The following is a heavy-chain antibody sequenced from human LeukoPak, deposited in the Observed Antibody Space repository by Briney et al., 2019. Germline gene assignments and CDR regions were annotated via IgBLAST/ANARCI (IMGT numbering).Heavy chain of an antibody. CDR2: IDPSDSYT. V-gene: IGHV5-10-1*01. Sequence: GESLKISCKGSGYSFTSYWISWVRQMPGKGLGWMGRIDPSDSYTNYSPSFQGHVTISADKSISTAYLQWSSLKASDTAMYYCARTMVRGVIPLVYFDYWGQGTLVTVSS. CDR1: GYSFTSYW. D-gene: IGHD3-10*01. J-gene: IGHJ4*02. CDR3: ARTMVRGVIPLVYFDY.